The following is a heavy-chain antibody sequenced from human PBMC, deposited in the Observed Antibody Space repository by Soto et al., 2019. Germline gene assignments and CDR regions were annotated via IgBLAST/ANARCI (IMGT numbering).Heavy chain of an antibody. J-gene: IGHJ4*02. CDR2: FDPEDGET. D-gene: IGHD3-10*01. CDR3: ATDTPYGSGNHDY. V-gene: IGHV1-24*01. CDR1: GYTPTELS. Sequence: ASVKVSCKVFGYTPTELSLHWVRHAPGKGLEWMGGFDPEDGETIYAQKFQGRVTMTEDTSTDTAYMELSSLRSEDTAVYYCATDTPYGSGNHDYWGQGTLVTVSS.